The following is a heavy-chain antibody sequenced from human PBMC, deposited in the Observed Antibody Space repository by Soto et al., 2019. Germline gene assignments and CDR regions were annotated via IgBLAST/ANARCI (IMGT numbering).Heavy chain of an antibody. Sequence: QVQLQESGPGLVKPSGTLSLTCAVSGGSMSSSNWWSWIRQPPGKGLEWIGEIYHSGSTNYNPSLKSRVTISLDKSKNQFSLKLSSVTAADTAVYYCARVLGNDAFDIWGQGTMVTVSS. D-gene: IGHD3-3*02. CDR1: GGSMSSSNW. J-gene: IGHJ3*02. V-gene: IGHV4-4*02. CDR3: ARVLGNDAFDI. CDR2: IYHSGST.